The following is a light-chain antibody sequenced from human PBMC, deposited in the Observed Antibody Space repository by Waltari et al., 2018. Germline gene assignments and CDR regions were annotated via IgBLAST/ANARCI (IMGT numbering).Light chain of an antibody. CDR1: QSVSSY. V-gene: IGKV3-11*01. CDR2: SAS. CDR3: QQRSNWPRT. Sequence: EIVLTQPPATLSLSPGDRATLSCRASQSVSSYLACYQQRPGQAPGLPIHSASNRATGIPARFSGSGSGTDFTLTISSLEPEDFAVYYCQQRSNWPRTFGQGTKVEIK. J-gene: IGKJ1*01.